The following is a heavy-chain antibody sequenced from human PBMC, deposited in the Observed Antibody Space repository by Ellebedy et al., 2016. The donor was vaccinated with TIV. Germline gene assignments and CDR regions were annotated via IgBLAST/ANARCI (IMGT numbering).Heavy chain of an antibody. CDR1: GGTFSSYA. CDR3: AKHPKLVSDAYNWFDP. D-gene: IGHD2-2*01. CDR2: IIPTFGTA. Sequence: ASVKVSCKASGGTFSSYAVSWVRQAPGQGLEWMGGIIPTFGTADYAQKFQGRVTISADESTSPAYMELRSLRSEDTAVYYCAKHPKLVSDAYNWFDPWGQGTLVTVSS. J-gene: IGHJ5*02. V-gene: IGHV1-69*13.